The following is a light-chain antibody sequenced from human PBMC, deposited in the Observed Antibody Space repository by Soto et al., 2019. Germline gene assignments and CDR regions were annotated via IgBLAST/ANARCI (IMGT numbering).Light chain of an antibody. CDR1: NSNIGTKT. Sequence: QSVLTQPPSASGTPGQRVTISCSGGNSNIGTKTVNWYQQVPGTAPKLLIYSDNRRPSGVPDRFSGSKSGTSASLAISGLQSEDEADYYCAAWDDSLNGHVVFGGGTKLTVL. J-gene: IGLJ2*01. CDR3: AAWDDSLNGHVV. CDR2: SDN. V-gene: IGLV1-44*01.